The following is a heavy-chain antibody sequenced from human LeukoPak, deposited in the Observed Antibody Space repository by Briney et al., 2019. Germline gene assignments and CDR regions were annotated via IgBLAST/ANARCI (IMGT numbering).Heavy chain of an antibody. D-gene: IGHD2-15*01. V-gene: IGHV4-59*08. CDR2: IYHSGTP. CDR3: ARQGLCSGSSRYALFDP. CDR1: GGSVSSYF. J-gene: IGHJ5*02. Sequence: SETLSLTCTVSGGSVSSYFWSWIRQPPGKGLEWIGYIYHSGTPNYNPSLKGRVTMSVDTSKNQFSLKLGSVTAADTAVYYCARQGLCSGSSRYALFDPWGQGTLVTVSS.